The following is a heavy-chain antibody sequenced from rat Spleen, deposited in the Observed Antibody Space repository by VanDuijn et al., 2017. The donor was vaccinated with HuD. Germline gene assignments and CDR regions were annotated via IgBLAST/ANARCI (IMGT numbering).Heavy chain of an antibody. CDR1: GFTFSNYG. V-gene: IGHV5-19*01. D-gene: IGHD1-1*01. CDR3: XXDSXXXYFXX. J-gene: IGHJ2*01. CDR2: ITNSGGST. Sequence: EVQLVESGGGLVQPGRSLKLSCVASGFTFSNYGMHWIRQAPTKGLEWVASITNSGGSTYYRDPVKGRFTISSDNAKTTLYLQXXSLXSXDTXXXYXXXDSXXXYFXXXGQGVXXXVSS.